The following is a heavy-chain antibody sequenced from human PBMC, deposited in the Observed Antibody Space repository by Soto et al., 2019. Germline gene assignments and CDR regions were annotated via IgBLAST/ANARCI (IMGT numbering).Heavy chain of an antibody. CDR1: GGTFSSYA. Sequence: AASVKVACKASGGTFSSYAISWVRQAPGQGLEWMGGIIPIFGTANYAQKFQGRVTITADESASTAYMELSSLRSEDTAVYYCARHIAKDIVVVPAANWFDPWGQGTRVTVSS. CDR2: IIPIFGTA. D-gene: IGHD2-2*01. CDR3: ARHIAKDIVVVPAANWFDP. J-gene: IGHJ5*02. V-gene: IGHV1-69*13.